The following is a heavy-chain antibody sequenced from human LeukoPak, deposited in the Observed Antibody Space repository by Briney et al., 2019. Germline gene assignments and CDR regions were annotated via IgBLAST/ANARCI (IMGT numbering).Heavy chain of an antibody. J-gene: IGHJ4*02. CDR3: ARGAYSSGSYYFDH. V-gene: IGHV1-69*13. D-gene: IGHD6-19*01. CDR2: IIPIFGTA. CDR1: GGTFSSYA. Sequence: GASVKVSCKASGGTFSSYAISWVRQAPGQGLEWMGGIIPIFGTANYAQKFQGRVTITADESTSTAYMQLSSLRSEDTAVYYCARGAYSSGSYYFDHWGQGTLVTVSS.